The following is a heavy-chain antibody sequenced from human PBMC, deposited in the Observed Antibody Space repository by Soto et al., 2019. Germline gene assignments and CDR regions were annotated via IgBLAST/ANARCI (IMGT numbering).Heavy chain of an antibody. D-gene: IGHD6-13*01. CDR2: IYYSGST. Sequence: TLSLTCTVSGGSISSGSYYWSWIRQHPGKGLEWIGYIYYSGSTYYNPSLKSRVTISVDTSKNQFSLKLSSVTAADTAVYYCARDIRGTRHTAADHYYGMDVWGQGTTVTVSS. V-gene: IGHV4-31*03. J-gene: IGHJ6*02. CDR1: GGSISSGSYY. CDR3: ARDIRGTRHTAADHYYGMDV.